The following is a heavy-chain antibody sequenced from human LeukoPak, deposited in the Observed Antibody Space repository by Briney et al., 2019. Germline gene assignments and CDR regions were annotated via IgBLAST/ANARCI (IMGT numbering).Heavy chain of an antibody. CDR1: GFTFSSYS. V-gene: IGHV3-21*01. J-gene: IGHJ6*03. CDR2: ISSSSSYI. D-gene: IGHD1-26*01. Sequence: GGSLRLSCVASGFTFSSYSMNWVRQAPGKGLEWVSSISSSSSYIYYADSVKGRFTISRDNAKNSLYLQMNSLRAEDTAVYYCARVMSRSVGATQYYYYYMDVWGKGTTVTISS. CDR3: ARVMSRSVGATQYYYYYMDV.